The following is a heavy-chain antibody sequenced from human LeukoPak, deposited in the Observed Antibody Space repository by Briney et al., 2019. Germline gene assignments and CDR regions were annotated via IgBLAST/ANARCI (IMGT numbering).Heavy chain of an antibody. D-gene: IGHD2-15*01. CDR2: ISGSDGKT. J-gene: IGHJ4*02. CDR1: GFTFRNYG. CDR3: AKFLSGGSDDH. V-gene: IGHV3-23*01. Sequence: GGSLRLSCAASGFTFRNYGMSWVRQAPGKGLEWVSAISGSDGKTYYADSVKGRFTISRDNSKNTLYMQMNSLRAEDTAVYYCAKFLSGGSDDHWGQGTLVTVSS.